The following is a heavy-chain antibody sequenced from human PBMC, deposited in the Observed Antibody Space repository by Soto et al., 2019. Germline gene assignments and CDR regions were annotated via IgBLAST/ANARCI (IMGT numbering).Heavy chain of an antibody. CDR1: GGSISSSSYY. CDR3: ARGLGTYYYGLDV. Sequence: TSETLSLTCTVSGGSISSSSYYWGWIRQPPGKGLEWIGSIYYSGSTYYNPSLKSRVTISVDTSKNQFSLKLSSVTAADTAVYYCARGLGTYYYGLDVWGQGTTVTVSS. CDR2: IYYSGST. D-gene: IGHD7-27*01. V-gene: IGHV4-39*07. J-gene: IGHJ6*02.